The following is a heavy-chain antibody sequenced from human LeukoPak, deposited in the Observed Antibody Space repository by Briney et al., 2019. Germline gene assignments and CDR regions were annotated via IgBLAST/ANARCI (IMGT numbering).Heavy chain of an antibody. CDR1: GGSISSSSYY. CDR2: IYYSGNT. CDR3: ARTSSTMIVVVNMLAYYFDY. J-gene: IGHJ4*02. Sequence: SETLSLTCTVSGGSISSSSYYWGWIRQPPGKGLEWIGSIYYSGNTYYNPSLKSRVTISVDTSKNQFSLKLSSVTAADTAVYYCARTSSTMIVVVNMLAYYFDYWGQGTLVTVSS. D-gene: IGHD3-22*01. V-gene: IGHV4-39*07.